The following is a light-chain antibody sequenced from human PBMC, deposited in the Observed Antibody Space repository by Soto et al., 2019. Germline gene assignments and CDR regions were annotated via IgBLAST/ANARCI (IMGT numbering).Light chain of an antibody. J-gene: IGKJ1*01. CDR3: QQYNIYPST. CDR1: QSISSW. Sequence: DIQMTQSPSTLSASVGDRVTITCRASQSISSWVAWYQQKLGKTPKLLIYDASSLERWVPSRFRGSGSGTEFTLTFISLQNDVFATYDCQQYNIYPSTFDHGNNVEIK. V-gene: IGKV1-5*01. CDR2: DAS.